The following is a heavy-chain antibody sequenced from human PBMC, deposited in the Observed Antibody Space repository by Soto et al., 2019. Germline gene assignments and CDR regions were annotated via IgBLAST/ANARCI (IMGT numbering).Heavy chain of an antibody. V-gene: IGHV1-18*01. CDR2: ISLYSDGT. CDR1: GYTFSNYG. CDR3: ARDLDATYYYDSSGYDNAFDI. Sequence: ALVKVSCKTSGYTFSNYGITWVRQAPGQPLEWLGWISLYSDGTNYAQKFQGRVTITADKSTSTAYMELSSLRSEDTAVYYCARDLDATYYYDSSGYDNAFDIWGQGTMVTVSS. D-gene: IGHD3-22*01. J-gene: IGHJ3*02.